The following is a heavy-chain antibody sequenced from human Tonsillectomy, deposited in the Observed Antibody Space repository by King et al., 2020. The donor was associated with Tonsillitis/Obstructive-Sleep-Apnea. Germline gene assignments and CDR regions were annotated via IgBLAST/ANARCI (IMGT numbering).Heavy chain of an antibody. V-gene: IGHV3-74*01. Sequence: VQLVESGGDLVQPGGSLRLSCAASGFSISNYWMYWVRQAPGKGLVWVSRIKSDGSSTTYADSVKGRFTISRDNAKNTLYLQMISLRAEDTAVYYCARGGPKGSTDYWGQGTLVTVSS. CDR2: IKSDGSST. CDR1: GFSISNYW. J-gene: IGHJ4*02. CDR3: ARGGPKGSTDY. D-gene: IGHD2-15*01.